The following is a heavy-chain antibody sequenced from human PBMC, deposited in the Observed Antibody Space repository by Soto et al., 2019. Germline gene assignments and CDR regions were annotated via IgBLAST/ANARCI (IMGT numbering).Heavy chain of an antibody. V-gene: IGHV1-18*01. CDR2: ISAYNGNT. Sequence: ASVKVSCKASGYTFTSYGISWVRQAPGQVLEWMGWISAYNGNTNYAQKLQGRVTMTTDTSTSTAYMELRSLRSDDTAVYYCARGGLTLRYFDWLLFDYWGQGTLVTVSS. J-gene: IGHJ4*02. D-gene: IGHD3-9*01. CDR1: GYTFTSYG. CDR3: ARGGLTLRYFDWLLFDY.